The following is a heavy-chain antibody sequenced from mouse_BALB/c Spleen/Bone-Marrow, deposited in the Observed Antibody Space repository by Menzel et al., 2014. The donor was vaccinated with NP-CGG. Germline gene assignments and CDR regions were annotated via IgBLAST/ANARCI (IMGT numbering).Heavy chain of an antibody. J-gene: IGHJ1*01. D-gene: IGHD2-1*01. V-gene: IGHV5-17*02. CDR3: ARYYGNYSGYFDV. CDR1: GFTFSSFG. CDR2: ISSGSSTI. Sequence: EVHLVESGGGLVQPGGSRKLSCAASGFTFSSFGMHRVRQAPGKGLEWVAYISSGSSTIYYADTVKGRFTISRDNPKNTLFLQMTSLRSEDTAMYYCARYYGNYSGYFDVWGAGTTVTVSS.